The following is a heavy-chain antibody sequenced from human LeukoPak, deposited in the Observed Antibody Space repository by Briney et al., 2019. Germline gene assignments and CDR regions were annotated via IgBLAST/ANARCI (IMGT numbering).Heavy chain of an antibody. Sequence: GGSLRLSCTASGFTFGDYGMSWVRQAPGKGLEWVGFIRSKAYGGTTEYAASVKGRFTISRDDSKSIAYLQMNSLKTEDTAVYYCTSSENYPSYAFDIWGQGTMVTVSS. CDR2: IRSKAYGGTT. CDR3: TSSENYPSYAFDI. J-gene: IGHJ3*02. D-gene: IGHD1-26*01. CDR1: GFTFGDYG. V-gene: IGHV3-49*04.